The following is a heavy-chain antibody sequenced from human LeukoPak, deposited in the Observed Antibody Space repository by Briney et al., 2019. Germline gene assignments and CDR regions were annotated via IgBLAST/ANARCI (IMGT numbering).Heavy chain of an antibody. CDR1: GYTFTNYY. J-gene: IGHJ3*02. D-gene: IGHD2-15*01. CDR3: ARAQSPLVAATFAFDI. CDR2: ISPSGAST. V-gene: IGHV1-46*01. Sequence: ASVKVSCKASGYTFTNYYMHWVRQAPGQGLEWMGMISPSGASTSYAQKFQGRVTMTRDVSTSTAYMELSSLRSEDTAVYYCARAQSPLVAATFAFDIWGQGTMVTVSS.